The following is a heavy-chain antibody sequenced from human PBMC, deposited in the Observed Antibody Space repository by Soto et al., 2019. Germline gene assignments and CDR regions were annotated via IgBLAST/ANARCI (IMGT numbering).Heavy chain of an antibody. Sequence: GGSLRLSCAASGFTFSSYAMSWVRQAPGKGLEWVSAISGSGGSTYYADSVKGRFTISRDNSKNTLYLQMNSLRAEDTAVYYCANLDYDYIWGSYQDNWFDPWGQGTLVTVSS. CDR1: GFTFSSYA. CDR3: ANLDYDYIWGSYQDNWFDP. V-gene: IGHV3-23*01. CDR2: ISGSGGST. J-gene: IGHJ5*02. D-gene: IGHD3-16*02.